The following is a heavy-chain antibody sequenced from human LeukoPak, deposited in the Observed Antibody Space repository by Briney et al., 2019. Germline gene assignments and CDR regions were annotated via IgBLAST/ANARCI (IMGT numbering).Heavy chain of an antibody. D-gene: IGHD2-15*01. Sequence: PGGSLRLSCAASGFTFRGYCMTWVRQAPGKGLEWVANIQQDGSGKYYVDSVKGRFTISRDNAKKSLYLQMNSLRAEDTVVYYLGKDPDHGGSGFFGHPWAQGTLVTVSS. CDR2: IQQDGSGK. J-gene: IGHJ5*02. CDR3: GKDPDHGGSGFFGHP. CDR1: GFTFRGYC. V-gene: IGHV3-7*01.